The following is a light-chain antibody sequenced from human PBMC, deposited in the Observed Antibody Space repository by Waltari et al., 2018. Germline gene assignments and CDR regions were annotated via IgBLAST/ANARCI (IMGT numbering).Light chain of an antibody. J-gene: IGKJ4*01. CDR2: WAS. V-gene: IGKV4-1*01. CDR1: QSVLYSSTNQNF. CDR3: QQYYITPLT. Sequence: DIVMTQSPDFLAVSLGERATINCKPSQSVLYSSTNQNFLAWYQQKPGQPPKLLIYWASTRESGVPERFSGSGSGTDFTLTISSLQAEDVALYYCQQYYITPLTFGGGTKVEIK.